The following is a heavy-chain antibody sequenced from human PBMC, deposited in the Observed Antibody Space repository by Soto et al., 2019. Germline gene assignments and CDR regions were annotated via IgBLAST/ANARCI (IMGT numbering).Heavy chain of an antibody. CDR2: INAGNGNT. Sequence: GASVKVSCKASGYTFTGYAMHWVRQAPGQRLEWMGWINAGNGNTKYSQKLQGRLTMTTDTSTSIAYMELRSLRSDDTAVYYCARHLPPNDYWGQGTLVTVSS. CDR3: ARHLPPNDY. J-gene: IGHJ4*02. CDR1: GYTFTGYA. V-gene: IGHV1-3*01.